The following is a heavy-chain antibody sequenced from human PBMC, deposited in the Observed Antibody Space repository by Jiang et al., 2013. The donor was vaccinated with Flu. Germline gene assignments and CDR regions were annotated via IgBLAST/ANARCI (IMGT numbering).Heavy chain of an antibody. V-gene: IGHV4-4*07. J-gene: IGHJ6*02. CDR2: IYTSGST. D-gene: IGHD3-16*01. CDR3: ARGSVITRVHYYYGMDV. CDR1: GGSISSYY. Sequence: LLKPSETLSLTCTVSGGSISSYYWSWIRQPAGKGLEWIGRIYTSGSTNYNPSLKSRVTMSVDTSKNQFSLKLSSVTAADTAVYYCARGSVITRVHYYYGMDVWGQGTTVTVSS.